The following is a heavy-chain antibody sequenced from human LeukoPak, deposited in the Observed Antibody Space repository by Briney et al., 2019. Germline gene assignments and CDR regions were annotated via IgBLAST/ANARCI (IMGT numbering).Heavy chain of an antibody. CDR1: GGTFSNYA. CDR3: ARDLLGSHTSYSSGAWDY. CDR2: IVPIFDTA. J-gene: IGHJ4*02. Sequence: ASVKVSCKASGGTFSNYAISWVRQAPGQGLEWMGGIVPIFDTADYAQKFQGRLTITADDSTSTAYMELSSLRAEDTAVYYCARDLLGSHTSYSSGAWDYWGQGTLVTVSS. V-gene: IGHV1-69*13. D-gene: IGHD3-9*01.